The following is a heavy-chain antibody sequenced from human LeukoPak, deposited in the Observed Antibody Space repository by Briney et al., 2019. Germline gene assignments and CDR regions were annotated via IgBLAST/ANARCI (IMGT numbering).Heavy chain of an antibody. D-gene: IGHD1-26*01. J-gene: IGHJ4*02. V-gene: IGHV3-33*06. CDR2: IWYDGSNK. CDR1: GFTFSNYG. CDR3: AKGISGTTFYFDY. Sequence: GGSLRLSCAASGFTFSNYGMHWVRQARGKGLEWVAVIWYDGSNKYYADSVKGRFTISRDNSKNTLFLQMNSLRAEDTAVYYCAKGISGTTFYFDYWGQGTLVTVSS.